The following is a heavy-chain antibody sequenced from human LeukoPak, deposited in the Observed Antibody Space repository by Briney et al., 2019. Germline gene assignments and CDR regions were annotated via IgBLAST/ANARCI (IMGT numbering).Heavy chain of an antibody. CDR1: GFSFSQFA. V-gene: IGHV3-64*01. D-gene: IGHD3-3*02. CDR2: ISYSGAGT. Sequence: GGSLSLSCAASGFSFSQFAMHWVRQARGGGLESVSGISYSGAGTYYANSVKGRFTISRDNSKKTLYLQVGSLRVEDMGVYYCARGHFWSGYTYQDYFYYMDVWGKGTAVTVSS. J-gene: IGHJ6*03. CDR3: ARGHFWSGYTYQDYFYYMDV.